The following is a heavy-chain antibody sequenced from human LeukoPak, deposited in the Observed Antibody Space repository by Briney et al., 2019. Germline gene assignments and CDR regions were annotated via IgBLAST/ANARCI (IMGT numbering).Heavy chain of an antibody. CDR2: INPNSGGT. V-gene: IGHV1-2*04. J-gene: IGHJ5*02. CDR1: GYTFTGYY. D-gene: IGHD3-10*01. CDR3: ARGTDIRIALVRGLGIDP. Sequence: GASVKVSCKASGYTFTGYYMHWVRQAPGQGLEWMGWINPNSGGTNYAQKSQGWVTMTRDTSISTAYMELSRLRSDDTAVYYCARGTDIRIALVRGLGIDPWGQGTLVTVSS.